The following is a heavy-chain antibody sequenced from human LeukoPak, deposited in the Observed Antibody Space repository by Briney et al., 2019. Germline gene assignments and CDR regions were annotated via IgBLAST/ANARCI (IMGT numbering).Heavy chain of an antibody. CDR1: GGSFSGYY. CDR2: INHSGST. J-gene: IGHJ4*02. Sequence: SETLSLTCAVYGGSFSGYYWSWIRQPPGKGLEWIGEINHSGSTNYNPSLKSRVTISVDTSKNQFSLKLSSVTAADTAVYYCARRIGTNAYYYDSSGYYAYWGQGTLVTVSS. CDR3: ARRIGTNAYYYDSSGYYAY. D-gene: IGHD3-22*01. V-gene: IGHV4-34*01.